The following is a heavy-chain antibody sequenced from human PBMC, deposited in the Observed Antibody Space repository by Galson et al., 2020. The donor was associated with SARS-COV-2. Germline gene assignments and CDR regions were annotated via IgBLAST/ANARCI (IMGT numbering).Heavy chain of an antibody. Sequence: GGPLRLSCAASGFTFPNAWMNWVRQVPGKGLEWVGRIKSKSDGETIDYAAPAKGRFSISRDDSKKMLYLQMDSLKTEDTGVYYCTYWGDVWGQGTTVIVSS. CDR2: IKSKSDGETI. V-gene: IGHV3-15*07. J-gene: IGHJ6*02. D-gene: IGHD3-16*01. CDR3: TYWGDV. CDR1: GFTFPNAW.